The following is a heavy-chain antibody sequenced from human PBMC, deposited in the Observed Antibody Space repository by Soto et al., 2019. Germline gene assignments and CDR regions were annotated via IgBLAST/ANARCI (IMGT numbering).Heavy chain of an antibody. V-gene: IGHV3-21*02. D-gene: IGHD3-9*01. Sequence: EFQLVESGGGLVKPGGSLRLSCTASGFAFNTYSMNWVRQAPGKGLEWVSSINEDSTYIYYADSLRGRITISRDNAKDSWFLQMNSLRPDDTAVYYCVRDLGRYFRSGYMDLWGDGATVTVSS. J-gene: IGHJ6*03. CDR3: VRDLGRYFRSGYMDL. CDR1: GFAFNTYS. CDR2: INEDSTYI.